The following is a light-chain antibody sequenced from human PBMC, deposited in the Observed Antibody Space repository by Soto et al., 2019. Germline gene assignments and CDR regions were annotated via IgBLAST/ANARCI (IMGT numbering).Light chain of an antibody. J-gene: IGLJ1*01. V-gene: IGLV2-14*01. CDR2: RVS. Sequence: QSVLTQPASVSGSPGQSVTISCTGTSSDVGGYNFVSWDRQLPLESPKLILYRVSDRRSGVSDRFSGSKSGDTASLTVSGLQAEDEADYYCSSYTSTRTYVFGTGTKVTVL. CDR1: SSDVGGYNF. CDR3: SSYTSTRTYV.